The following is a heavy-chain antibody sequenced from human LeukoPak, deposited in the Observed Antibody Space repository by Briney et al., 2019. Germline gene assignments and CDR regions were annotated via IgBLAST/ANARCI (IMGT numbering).Heavy chain of an antibody. Sequence: SETLSLTCTVSGGSISSGGYYWSWIRQHPGKGLEWIGYIYYSGSTYYNPSLKSRVTISVDTSKNQFSLKLTSVTAADTAVYYCARVGRFCSGGNCYKGGFDFWGQGTLVTVSS. D-gene: IGHD2-15*01. CDR2: IYYSGST. CDR3: ARVGRFCSGGNCYKGGFDF. J-gene: IGHJ4*02. CDR1: GGSISSGGYY. V-gene: IGHV4-31*03.